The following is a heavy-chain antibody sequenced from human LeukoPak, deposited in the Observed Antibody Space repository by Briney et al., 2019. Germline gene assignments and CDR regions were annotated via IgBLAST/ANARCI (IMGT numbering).Heavy chain of an antibody. Sequence: GGSLRLPCVASGFTFSSTTMGWVRQAPGRGLEWVSSITAIDGRTYYADSVRGRFTISRDNSKNTLYLQMNSLRAEDTAVYYCAKFASASCCQSAFDIWGQGTMVTVSS. V-gene: IGHV3-23*01. CDR1: GFTFSSTT. J-gene: IGHJ3*02. CDR2: ITAIDGRT. D-gene: IGHD2-2*01. CDR3: AKFASASCCQSAFDI.